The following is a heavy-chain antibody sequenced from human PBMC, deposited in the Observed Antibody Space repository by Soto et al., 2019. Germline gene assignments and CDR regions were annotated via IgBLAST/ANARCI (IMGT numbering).Heavy chain of an antibody. V-gene: IGHV1-18*01. CDR2: ISTYNDKR. D-gene: IGHD2-15*01. J-gene: IGHJ5*02. CDR1: GYTFTSYG. CDR3: ARDFHCSGGRCYDCFDP. Sequence: QVQLVQSGAEVKKPGASVKVSCKASGYTFTSYGISWVRQAPGQGLEWMGWISTYNDKRAYAQKLQGRVTMTTDTSTSTDYMELRSLRSDDTALYYCARDFHCSGGRCYDCFDPWGQGTLVTVSS.